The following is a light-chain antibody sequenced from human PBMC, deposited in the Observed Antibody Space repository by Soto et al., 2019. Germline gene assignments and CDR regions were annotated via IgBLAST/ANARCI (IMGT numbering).Light chain of an antibody. Sequence: QLVLTQPPSASASLGASVTLTCTLGSGYSDYNVDWYQQRPGKGPRLVMRVGPGGIVGPKGNGIPARFSFLGSGLNRYLTIKNIQEEDESDYHCGADHGSGANFVKVFGGGTKLTVL. CDR1: SGYSDYN. J-gene: IGLJ2*01. V-gene: IGLV9-49*01. CDR2: VGPGGIVG. CDR3: GADHGSGANFVKV.